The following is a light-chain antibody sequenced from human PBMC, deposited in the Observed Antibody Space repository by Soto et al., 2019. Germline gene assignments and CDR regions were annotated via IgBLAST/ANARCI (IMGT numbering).Light chain of an antibody. CDR1: SSDVGAYNY. Sequence: QSVLTQPASVSGSPGQSITISCTGTSSDVGAYNYVPWYQQHPGKAPKLMIFEVNNRPSGVSNRFSGSKSGTSASLAISGLEDEDESDYYCSSYTSSGSLVFGGGTKLTVL. V-gene: IGLV2-14*01. CDR2: EVN. CDR3: SSYTSSGSLV. J-gene: IGLJ2*01.